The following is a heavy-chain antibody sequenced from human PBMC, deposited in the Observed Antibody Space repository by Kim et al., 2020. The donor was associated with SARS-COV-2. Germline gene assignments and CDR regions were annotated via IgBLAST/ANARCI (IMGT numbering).Heavy chain of an antibody. CDR1: GVTFSSHA. Sequence: SVKVSCKASGVTFSSHAISWVRQAPGQGLEWMGRIIPIVGSGNYAPKFQGRVTITAEESTSTVYMELRSLRSEDTAVYFCARGRDSSGFVHAHWGQGTLVTVSS. CDR3: ARGRDSSGFVHAH. D-gene: IGHD3-22*01. J-gene: IGHJ4*02. CDR2: IIPIVGSG. V-gene: IGHV1-69*11.